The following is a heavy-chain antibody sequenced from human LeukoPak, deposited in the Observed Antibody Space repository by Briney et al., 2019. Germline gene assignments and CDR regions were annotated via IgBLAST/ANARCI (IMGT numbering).Heavy chain of an antibody. CDR1: GGTFSSYA. D-gene: IGHD3-9*01. V-gene: IGHV1-69*06. J-gene: IGHJ3*02. CDR2: IIPIFGTA. CDR3: ATKSLRYFDWLSPDDAFDI. Sequence: SVKVSCKASGGTFSSYAISWVRQAPGQGLEWMGGIIPIFGTANYAQKFQGRVTITADKSTSTAYMELSSLRSEDTAVYYCATKSLRYFDWLSPDDAFDIWGQGTMVTVSS.